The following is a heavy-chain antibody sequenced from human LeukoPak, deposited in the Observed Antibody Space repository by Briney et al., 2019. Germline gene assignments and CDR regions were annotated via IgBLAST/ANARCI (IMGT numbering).Heavy chain of an antibody. CDR3: ARGSYEYFDY. CDR2: IYYSGST. J-gene: IGHJ4*02. CDR1: GGSISSYY. V-gene: IGHV4-59*08. Sequence: PSETLSLTCTVSGGSISSYYWSWIRQPPGKGLEWIGYIYYSGSTYYNPSLKSRVTISVDTSKNQFSLKLSSVTAADTAVYYCARGSYEYFDYWGQGTLVTVSS. D-gene: IGHD1-26*01.